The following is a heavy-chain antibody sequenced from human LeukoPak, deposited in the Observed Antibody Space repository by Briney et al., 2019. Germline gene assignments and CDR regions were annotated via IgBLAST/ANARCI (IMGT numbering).Heavy chain of an antibody. V-gene: IGHV3-48*02. D-gene: IGHD6-13*01. CDR1: GFTFSSYS. CDR3: ARDLFNQHLVLPFDH. CDR2: ISPSSSTI. Sequence: PGGSLRLSCAASGFTFSSYSMNWVRQAPGKGLEWVSYISPSSSTIYYAGSAKGRFTISRDNAKNSLYLQMNSLRDEDTAVYYCARDLFNQHLVLPFDHWGQGTLVTVSS. J-gene: IGHJ4*02.